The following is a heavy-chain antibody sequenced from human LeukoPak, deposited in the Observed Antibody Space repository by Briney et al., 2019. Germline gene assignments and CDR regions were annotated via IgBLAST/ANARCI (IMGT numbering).Heavy chain of an antibody. D-gene: IGHD5-24*01. CDR1: GFTFSGNS. CDR2: ISSSGSAI. V-gene: IGHV3-48*02. Sequence: PGRSLRLSCSASGFTFSGNSMNWVRQAPGKGLEWVSYISSSGSAILYADNVRGRFTVSRDNAKNSLYLQMNGLRDEDTAVYYCARDWQRWLQLGSWGQGTLVTVSS. J-gene: IGHJ4*02. CDR3: ARDWQRWLQLGS.